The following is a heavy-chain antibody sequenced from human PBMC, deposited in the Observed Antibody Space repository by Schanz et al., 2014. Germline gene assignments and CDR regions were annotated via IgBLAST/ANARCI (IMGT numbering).Heavy chain of an antibody. CDR3: ARDEGGGYYYYGMDV. CDR1: GFTVSNNY. Sequence: VQLVESGGGLVQPGGSLRLSCAASGFTVSNNYMSWVRQAPGKGLEWMAFIWYDGSNKIYADSVKGRFTISRDNSKNTLYLQMNSLRAEDTAVYYCARDEGGGYYYYGMDVWGQGTTVTVSS. J-gene: IGHJ6*02. V-gene: IGHV3-30*02. CDR2: IWYDGSNK. D-gene: IGHD2-15*01.